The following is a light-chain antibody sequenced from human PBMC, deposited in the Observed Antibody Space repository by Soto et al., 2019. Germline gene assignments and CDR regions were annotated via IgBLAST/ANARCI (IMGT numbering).Light chain of an antibody. CDR2: DAS. CDR3: QHYDNLPPALT. Sequence: DIQMTQSPSSLSASVGDRVTITCQASQDISNYLNWYQQKPGKAPKLLIYDASNLETGVPSRFSGSGSGTDFTFTISSLQPEDIATYYCQHYDNLPPALTFGGGTKVEIK. V-gene: IGKV1-33*01. CDR1: QDISNY. J-gene: IGKJ4*01.